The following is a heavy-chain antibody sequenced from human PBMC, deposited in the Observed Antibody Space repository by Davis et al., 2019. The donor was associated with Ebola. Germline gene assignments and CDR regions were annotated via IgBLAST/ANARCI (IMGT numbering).Heavy chain of an antibody. V-gene: IGHV3-7*03. CDR3: ARDPYSRYGNYYYGMDV. CDR1: GFTFSSYA. Sequence: GESLKISCAASGFTFSSYAMHWVRQAPGKGLEWVAKIKQDGSEKYYVDSVKGRFTISRDNAKNSLYLQMNSLRAEDTAVYYCARDPYSRYGNYYYGMDVWGQGTTVTVSS. D-gene: IGHD6-13*01. CDR2: IKQDGSEK. J-gene: IGHJ6*02.